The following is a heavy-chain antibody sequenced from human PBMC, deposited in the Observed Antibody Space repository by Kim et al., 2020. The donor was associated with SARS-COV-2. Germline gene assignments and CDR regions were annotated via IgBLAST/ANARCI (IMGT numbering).Heavy chain of an antibody. Sequence: SVNVRFTIARDDSKNTLNLLMNSLKAEDTAVYYCAKDSNACSSSSYAFDIWGQGTMVTVSS. J-gene: IGHJ3*02. V-gene: IGHV3-23*01. CDR3: AKDSNACSSSSYAFDI. D-gene: IGHD6-6*01.